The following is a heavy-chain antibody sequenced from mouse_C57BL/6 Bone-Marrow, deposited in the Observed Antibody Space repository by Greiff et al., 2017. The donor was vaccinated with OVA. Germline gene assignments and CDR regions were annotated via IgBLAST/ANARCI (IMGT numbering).Heavy chain of an antibody. V-gene: IGHV1-9*01. J-gene: IGHJ4*01. CDR3: ARGRGYDYDGGGYYYAMDY. CDR1: GYTFTGYW. Sequence: QVQLQQSGAELMKPGASVKLSCKATGYTFTGYWIEWVKQRPGHGLEWIGEILPGSGSTNYNEKFKGKATFTADTSSNTAYMQLSSLTTEDSAIYDCARGRGYDYDGGGYYYAMDYWGQGTSVTVSS. CDR2: ILPGSGST. D-gene: IGHD2-4*01.